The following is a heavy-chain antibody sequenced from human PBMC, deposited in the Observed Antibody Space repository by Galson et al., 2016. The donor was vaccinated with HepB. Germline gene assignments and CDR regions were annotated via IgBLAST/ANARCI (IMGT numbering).Heavy chain of an antibody. V-gene: IGHV3-23*01. D-gene: IGHD7-27*01. Sequence: SLRLSCAASGFTFNNHAMNWVRQAPGKGLEWVSTISPSGDNTYYADSVKGRFTISRDISKNTLYLQMNSLRADDTALYYCARRGINWGFFDCWGQGTLVTVSS. CDR1: GFTFNNHA. CDR2: ISPSGDNT. CDR3: ARRGINWGFFDC. J-gene: IGHJ4*02.